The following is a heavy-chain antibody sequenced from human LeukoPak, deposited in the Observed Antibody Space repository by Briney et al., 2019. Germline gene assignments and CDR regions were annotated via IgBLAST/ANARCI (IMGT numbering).Heavy chain of an antibody. J-gene: IGHJ4*02. Sequence: PGGSLRLSCAASGFTFSSYGMHWVRQAPGKGLEWVTVISYDGSNKYYADSVKGRFTISRDNSKNTLYLQMNSLRADDTAVYYCAKDNSGYEFDYWGQGTLVTVSS. CDR3: AKDNSGYEFDY. D-gene: IGHD5-12*01. CDR2: ISYDGSNK. V-gene: IGHV3-30*18. CDR1: GFTFSSYG.